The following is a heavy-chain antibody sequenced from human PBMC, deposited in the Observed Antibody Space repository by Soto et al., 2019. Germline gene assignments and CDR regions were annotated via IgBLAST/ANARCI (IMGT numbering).Heavy chain of an antibody. CDR2: VYPGDSEI. J-gene: IGHJ4*02. V-gene: IGHV5-51*01. CDR1: GYSFITYW. D-gene: IGHD5-18*01. CDR3: ARGGYSYGYLYFDF. Sequence: GESLKISCKGSGYSFITYWVGWVRQMPGKGLEWMGIVYPGDSEIKYSPSFQGQVTISADKSNSTAYLQWSSLKASDTAMYYCARGGYSYGYLYFDFWGQGTSVTVSS.